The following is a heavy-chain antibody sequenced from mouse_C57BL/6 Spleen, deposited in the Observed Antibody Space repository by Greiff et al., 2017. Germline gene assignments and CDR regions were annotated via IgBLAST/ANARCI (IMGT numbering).Heavy chain of an antibody. J-gene: IGHJ4*01. CDR1: GYTFTSYW. CDR3: ARSSGNYYAMDY. CDR2: IDPSDSYT. V-gene: IGHV1-59*01. Sequence: VQLQQPGAELVRPGTSVKLSCKASGYTFTSYWMHWVKQRPGQGLEWIGVIDPSDSYTNYNQKFKGKATLTVDTSSSTAYMQLSSLTSEDSAVYYCARSSGNYYAMDYWGQGTSVTVSS.